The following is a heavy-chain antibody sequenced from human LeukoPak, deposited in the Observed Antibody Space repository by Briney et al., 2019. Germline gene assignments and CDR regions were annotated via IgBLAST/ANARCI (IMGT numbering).Heavy chain of an antibody. CDR3: ARDGITMIVVALDY. CDR1: GYTFTSYG. CDR2: ISAYNGNT. V-gene: IGHV1-18*01. Sequence: ASVKVSCKASGYTFTSYGISWVRQAPGQGLEWMGWISAYNGNTNYAQKRQGRVTMTTDTSTSTAYMELRSLRSDDTAVYYCARDGITMIVVALDYWGQGTLVTVSS. D-gene: IGHD3-22*01. J-gene: IGHJ4*02.